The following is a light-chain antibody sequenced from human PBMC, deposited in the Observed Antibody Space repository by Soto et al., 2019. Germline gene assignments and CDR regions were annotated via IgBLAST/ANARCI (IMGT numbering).Light chain of an antibody. J-gene: IGKJ4*01. CDR3: QQFNSYPLS. Sequence: AIPLTQSPPSLSASVGDRVTITCRASQGITSDLAWYQQRPGEGPKLLIYDASSLESGVPSRFSGSGSGTDFTLTISSLQPEDFATYYCQQFNSYPLSFGGGTRVEI. V-gene: IGKV1-13*02. CDR2: DAS. CDR1: QGITSD.